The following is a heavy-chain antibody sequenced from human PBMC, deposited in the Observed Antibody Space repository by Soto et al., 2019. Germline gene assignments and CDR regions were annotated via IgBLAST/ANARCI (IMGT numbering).Heavy chain of an antibody. Sequence: QVQLVQSEVEVKKPGASVKVSCKASGYTFSSFGFSWMRQDPGQGLEWMGWIYIDDTKYAQNFQGRVTMTTDTSTSTVYMELRSLRSDDTAVYYCARDRDWNLDYWGQGTLVTVSS. V-gene: IGHV1-18*01. D-gene: IGHD1-1*01. CDR1: GYTFSSFG. CDR3: ARDRDWNLDY. J-gene: IGHJ4*02. CDR2: IYIDDT.